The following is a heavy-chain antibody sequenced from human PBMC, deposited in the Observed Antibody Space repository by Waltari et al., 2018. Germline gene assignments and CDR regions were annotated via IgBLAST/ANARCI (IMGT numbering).Heavy chain of an antibody. V-gene: IGHV3-30*18. D-gene: IGHD3-16*01. CDR2: ISYEGSNK. Sequence: VQLLESGGGLVQPGGSLRLSCATSGFTFNNFAMYWVRQAPGKALEWVAVISYEGSNKNYADSVRGRFTISRDNSKSTLDLQMNGLTAEDTAVYYCAKDKVHNYYYYMDVWGKGTAVTVSS. J-gene: IGHJ6*03. CDR3: AKDKVHNYYYYMDV. CDR1: GFTFNNFA.